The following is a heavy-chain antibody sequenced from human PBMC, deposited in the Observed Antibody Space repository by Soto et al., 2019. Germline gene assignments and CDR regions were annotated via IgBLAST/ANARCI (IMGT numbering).Heavy chain of an antibody. CDR1: GHSFPNNS. J-gene: IGHJ4*02. V-gene: IGHV5-10-1*01. CDR3: ARQGGYHYVSRGDHYALDY. CDR2: MDLTDSYT. Sequence: GESLKISCKGSGHSFPNNSITCLRQIPGKGLEWMARMDLTDSYTSYSPSFQGHVSFSADKSNKTAYLQRSSLRASDTAMYYSARQGGYHYVSRGDHYALDYWGQGTPVT. D-gene: IGHD3-22*01.